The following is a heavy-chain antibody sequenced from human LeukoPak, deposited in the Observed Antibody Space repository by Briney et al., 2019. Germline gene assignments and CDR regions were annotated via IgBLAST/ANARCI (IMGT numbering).Heavy chain of an antibody. CDR1: GFTFSSYW. CDR2: IKQDGSEK. Sequence: GGSLRLSCAASGFTFSSYWMSWVRQAPGKGLEWVAHIKQDGSEKYYVDSVKGRFTISRDNAKNSLYLQMNSLRVEDTAVYYCARGIAAPDRGYYYMDVWGKGTTVTISS. D-gene: IGHD6-13*01. J-gene: IGHJ6*03. CDR3: ARGIAAPDRGYYYMDV. V-gene: IGHV3-7*04.